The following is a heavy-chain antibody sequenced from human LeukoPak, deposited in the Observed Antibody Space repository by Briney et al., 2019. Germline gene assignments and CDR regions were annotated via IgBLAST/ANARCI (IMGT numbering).Heavy chain of an antibody. D-gene: IGHD6-6*01. CDR1: GFTFSNYA. Sequence: QPGGSLRLSCAASGFTFSNYAMSWVRQAPGKGLEWVSAISSGGPTDYADSVKGRFTISRDNSKSTLYLQMNNLRAEDTAVYYCAKDWQLADWGQGTLVTVSS. V-gene: IGHV3-23*01. CDR2: ISSGGPT. CDR3: AKDWQLAD. J-gene: IGHJ4*02.